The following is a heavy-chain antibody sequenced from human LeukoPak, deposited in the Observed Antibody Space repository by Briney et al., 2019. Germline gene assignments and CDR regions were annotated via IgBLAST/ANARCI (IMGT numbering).Heavy chain of an antibody. CDR2: IGGSGGDI. D-gene: IGHD7-27*01. CDR3: AIDPNWGIHY. J-gene: IGHJ4*02. V-gene: IGHV3-23*01. CDR1: GFTFSSYA. Sequence: GGSLRLSCAASGFTFSSYAMHWVRQAPGKGLEWVSIIGGSGGDIHYADSVKGRFTISRDNSKNTLYLQMNSLRVEDTAIYYCAIDPNWGIHYWGQGVLVTVSS.